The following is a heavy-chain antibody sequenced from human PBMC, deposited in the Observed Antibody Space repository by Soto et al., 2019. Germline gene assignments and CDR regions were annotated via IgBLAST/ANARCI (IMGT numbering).Heavy chain of an antibody. J-gene: IGHJ4*02. CDR3: ARDTDPLRAVTYYFDY. CDR1: GFTFSSYG. D-gene: IGHD4-17*01. Sequence: PGGSLRLSCAASGFTFSSYGMHWVRQAPGKGLEWVAVIWYDGSNKYYADSVKGRFTISRDNSKNTLYLQMNSLRAEDTAVYYCARDTDPLRAVTYYFDYWGQGTLVTVSS. V-gene: IGHV3-33*01. CDR2: IWYDGSNK.